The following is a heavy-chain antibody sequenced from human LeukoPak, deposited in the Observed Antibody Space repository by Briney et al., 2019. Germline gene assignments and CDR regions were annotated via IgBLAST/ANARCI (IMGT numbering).Heavy chain of an antibody. Sequence: GGSLRLSCAASGFTFSGYAMHWVRQAPGKGLEWLAVISSDGSLEYYADSVKGRFTISRDNSKNTLYLQMNSLRPEDTAVYYCARDPVPAAARHFDYWGRGTLVTVSS. D-gene: IGHD2-2*01. J-gene: IGHJ4*02. V-gene: IGHV3-30-3*01. CDR2: ISSDGSLE. CDR3: ARDPVPAAARHFDY. CDR1: GFTFSGYA.